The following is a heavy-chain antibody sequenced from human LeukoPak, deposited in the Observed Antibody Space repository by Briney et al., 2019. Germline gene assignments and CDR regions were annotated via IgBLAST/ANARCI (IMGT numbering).Heavy chain of an antibody. CDR3: ARGRTTVTTWFLDL. V-gene: IGHV3-48*04. CDR2: IRSGGTTT. Sequence: PRGSLRLSRAPPRFTFTHYSMNSVREAPQEGLGRVSYIRSGGTTTSYADSLQGRFTISRNNAKNSLYLQMNSLRAEDTAVYYCARGRTTVTTWFLDLWGRGTLVTVSS. D-gene: IGHD4-17*01. J-gene: IGHJ2*01. CDR1: RFTFTHYS.